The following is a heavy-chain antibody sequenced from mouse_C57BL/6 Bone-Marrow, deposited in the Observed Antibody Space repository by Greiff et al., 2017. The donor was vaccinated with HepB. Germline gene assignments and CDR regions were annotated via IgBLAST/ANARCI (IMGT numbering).Heavy chain of an antibody. CDR3: ARGDGNYVDAMDY. Sequence: VQLQQSGAELVKPGASVKLSCKASGYTFTSYWMHWVKQRPGQGLEWIGMIHPNSGSTNYNEKFKSKATLTVDKSSSTAYMQLSSLTSEDSAVYYCARGDGNYVDAMDYWGQGTSVTVSS. V-gene: IGHV1-64*01. D-gene: IGHD2-1*01. CDR1: GYTFTSYW. J-gene: IGHJ4*01. CDR2: IHPNSGST.